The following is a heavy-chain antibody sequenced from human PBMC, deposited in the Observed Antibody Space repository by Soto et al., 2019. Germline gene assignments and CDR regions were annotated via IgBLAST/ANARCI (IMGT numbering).Heavy chain of an antibody. V-gene: IGHV4-34*01. CDR2: INHSGST. D-gene: IGHD6-19*01. CDR3: ARVRILVRAVA. Sequence: SETVSLTCAVYGGSFSGYYWSWIRQPPGKGLEWIGEINHSGSTNYNPSLKSRVTISVDTSKNQFSLKLSSVTAADTAPYYCARVRILVRAVAWGHGTLVTDSS. J-gene: IGHJ4*01. CDR1: GGSFSGYY.